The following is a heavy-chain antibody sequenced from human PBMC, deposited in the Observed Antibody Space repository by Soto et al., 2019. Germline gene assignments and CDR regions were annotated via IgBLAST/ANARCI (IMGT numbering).Heavy chain of an antibody. Sequence: QVTLVESGGGVVQPGRSLRLSCAASGFNVSAYTMHWVRQAPGKGLEWVAVISSDGNHKYYTDSVKGRFTISRDTSTNTLDLQMNSLRAEDTAVYYCARWEQPLFDYWGQGTLVTFSA. CDR3: ARWEQPLFDY. D-gene: IGHD1-26*01. J-gene: IGHJ4*02. CDR2: ISSDGNHK. CDR1: GFNVSAYT. V-gene: IGHV3-30-3*01.